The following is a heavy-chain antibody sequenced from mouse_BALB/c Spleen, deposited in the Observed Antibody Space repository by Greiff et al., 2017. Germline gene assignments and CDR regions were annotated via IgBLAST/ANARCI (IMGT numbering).Heavy chain of an antibody. CDR2: ISYSGST. J-gene: IGHJ1*01. V-gene: IGHV3-2*02. CDR3: ARPMVDYDWYFDV. Sequence: EVKLQESGPGLVKPSQSLSLTCTVTGYSITSDYAWNWIRQFPGNKLEWMGYISYSGSTSYNPSLKSRISITRDTSKNQFFLQLNSVTTEDTATYYCARPMVDYDWYFDVWGAGTTVTVSS. D-gene: IGHD2-2*01. CDR1: GYSITSDYA.